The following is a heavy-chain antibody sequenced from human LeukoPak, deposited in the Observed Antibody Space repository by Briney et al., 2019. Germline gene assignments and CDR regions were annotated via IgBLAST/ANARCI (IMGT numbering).Heavy chain of an antibody. CDR2: MNPNSDNT. V-gene: IGHV1-8*01. D-gene: IGHD6-6*01. CDR3: ARGLTTEYSSSSLDFDY. CDR1: GYTFTSYD. J-gene: IGHJ4*02. Sequence: GASVKVSCKASGYTFTSYDVNWVRQATGQGLEWMGWMNPNSDNTGYAQKFQGRVTMTRNTSISTAYMELSSLRSEDTAVYYCARGLTTEYSSSSLDFDYWGQGTLVTVSS.